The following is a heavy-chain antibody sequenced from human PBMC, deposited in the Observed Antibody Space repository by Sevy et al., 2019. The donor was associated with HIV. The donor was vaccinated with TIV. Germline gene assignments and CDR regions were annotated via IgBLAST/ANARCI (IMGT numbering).Heavy chain of an antibody. CDR1: GASFNNSY. CDR3: AREKFGDYEGTWFDS. CDR2: IHDSGST. D-gene: IGHD4-17*01. J-gene: IGHJ5*01. V-gene: IGHV4-59*01. Sequence: SDTLSLTCTVSGASFNNSYWNWIRQPPGKGLEWIGYIHDSGSTNYNPHLKSRVTISVDTSKMQFSLKVRSVTAADTAVYYCAREKFGDYEGTWFDSWGQGTVVTVSS.